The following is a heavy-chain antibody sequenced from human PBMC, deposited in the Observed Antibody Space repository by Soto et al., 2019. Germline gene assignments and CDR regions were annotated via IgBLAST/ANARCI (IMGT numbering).Heavy chain of an antibody. J-gene: IGHJ4*02. D-gene: IGHD4-17*01. CDR1: EFSFSRYA. CDR2: LGPDGRNT. V-gene: IGHV3-23*01. CDR3: VKQMTTGTDSFFDF. Sequence: EVQLLGSGGGLVQPGESLRLSCVASEFSFSRYAMTWVRQAAGKGLQWVAGLGPDGRNTFYGESVRGRFTISRDNSRNTLYLQMSSLRAEDTAVYCCVKQMTTGTDSFFDFWGQGIQVTVSS.